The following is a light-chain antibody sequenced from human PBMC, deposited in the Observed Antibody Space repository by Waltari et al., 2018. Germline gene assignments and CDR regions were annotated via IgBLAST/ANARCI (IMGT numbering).Light chain of an antibody. Sequence: EIVRTQSPLSLPFTPGEPASISCRSSQSLLYSNGYNYLDWYLQKPGHSPQLLIYLGSNRASGVPDRFSGSGSGTDFTLKISRVEAEDVGIYYCMQAIQFPLGFGGGTKVEIK. CDR2: LGS. CDR3: MQAIQFPLG. J-gene: IGKJ4*01. CDR1: QSLLYSNGYNY. V-gene: IGKV2-28*01.